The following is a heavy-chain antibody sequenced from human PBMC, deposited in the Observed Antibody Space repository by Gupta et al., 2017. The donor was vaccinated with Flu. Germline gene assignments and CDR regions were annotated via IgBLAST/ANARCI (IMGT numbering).Heavy chain of an antibody. D-gene: IGHD3-9*01. Sequence: QLQLQESGPGLVKPSETLSLTCTVSGGSISSSSYYWGWIRQPPGKGREWSGSSYYSGGTYSNPSLKSRVTISVDTSKNQFPLKLSSVTAADTAVYYCARMRNYIAGTHILTGYSRHPYGASNWFDPWGQGTLVTVSS. J-gene: IGHJ5*02. CDR1: GGSISSSSYY. CDR2: SYYSGGT. CDR3: ARMRNYIAGTHILTGYSRHPYGASNWFDP. V-gene: IGHV4-39*01.